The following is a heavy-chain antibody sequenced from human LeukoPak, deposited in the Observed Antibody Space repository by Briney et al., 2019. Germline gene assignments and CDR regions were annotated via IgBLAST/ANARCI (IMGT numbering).Heavy chain of an antibody. CDR1: GYTPTELS. J-gene: IGHJ5*02. CDR2: FDPEDGET. CDR3: ATATPSPYYDSSGPSVWFDP. Sequence: ASVKVSCKVSGYTPTELSMHWVRQAPGKGLEWMGGFDPEDGETIYAQKFQGRVTMTEDTSTDTAYMELSSLRSEDTAVYYCATATPSPYYDSSGPSVWFDPWGQGTLVTVSS. D-gene: IGHD3-22*01. V-gene: IGHV1-24*01.